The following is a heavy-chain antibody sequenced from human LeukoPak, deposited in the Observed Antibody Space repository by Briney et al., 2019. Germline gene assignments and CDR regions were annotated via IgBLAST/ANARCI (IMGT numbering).Heavy chain of an antibody. Sequence: GGSLRLSCAASGFTVSSNYMNWVRQAPGKGLEWVANIKQDGSEKYYVDSVKGRFTISRDNAKNSLYLQMNSLRVEDTAVYYCVRAMDVWGQGTTVTVSS. J-gene: IGHJ6*02. CDR3: VRAMDV. CDR2: IKQDGSEK. V-gene: IGHV3-7*03. CDR1: GFTVSSNY.